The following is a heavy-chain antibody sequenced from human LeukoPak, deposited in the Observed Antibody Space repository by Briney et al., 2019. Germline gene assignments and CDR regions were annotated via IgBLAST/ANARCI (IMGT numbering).Heavy chain of an antibody. V-gene: IGHV1-8*03. CDR1: GYTFTSYD. Sequence: ASVKVSCKASGYTFTSYDINWVRQATGQGLEWMGWMNPNSGNTGYAQKFQGRVTTTRNTSISTAYMELSSLRSEDTAVYYCARASEDGDGYYYYYMDVWGKGTTVTVSS. CDR2: MNPNSGNT. J-gene: IGHJ6*03. CDR3: ARASEDGDGYYYYYMDV. D-gene: IGHD4-17*01.